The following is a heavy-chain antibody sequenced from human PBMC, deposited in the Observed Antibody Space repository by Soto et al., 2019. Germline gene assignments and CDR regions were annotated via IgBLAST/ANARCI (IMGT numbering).Heavy chain of an antibody. V-gene: IGHV1-69*02. Sequence: QIQLVQSGAKVQKPGSSVKVSCKASGGTFSSYTISWVRQAPGQGLEWMGRIIPILGIANYAQKFQGRVTITADKSTSTAYMELSSLRSEDTAVYYCATYSGYARNWFDPWGQGTLVTVSS. CDR2: IIPILGIA. D-gene: IGHD5-12*01. CDR1: GGTFSSYT. J-gene: IGHJ5*02. CDR3: ATYSGYARNWFDP.